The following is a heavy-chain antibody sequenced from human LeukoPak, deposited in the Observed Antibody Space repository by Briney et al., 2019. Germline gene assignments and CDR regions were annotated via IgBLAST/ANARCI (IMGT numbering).Heavy chain of an antibody. J-gene: IGHJ4*02. Sequence: GESLRLSCAASGFTFSSYWMHWVRQAPGKGLVWVSRINSDGSSTSYADSVKGRFTISRDNAKNTLYLQMNSLRAEDTAVYYCARAYYDILTGPDYWGQGTLVTVSS. D-gene: IGHD3-9*01. V-gene: IGHV3-74*01. CDR3: ARAYYDILTGPDY. CDR2: INSDGSST. CDR1: GFTFSSYW.